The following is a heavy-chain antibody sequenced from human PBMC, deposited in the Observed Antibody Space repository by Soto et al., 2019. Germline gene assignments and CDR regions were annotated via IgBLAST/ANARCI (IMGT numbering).Heavy chain of an antibody. V-gene: IGHV3-7*05. D-gene: IGHD3-9*01. Sequence: GGSLRLSCAASGFTFSSYWMSWVRQAPGKGLEWVANIKQDGSEKYYVDSVKGRFTISRDNAKNSLYLQMNSLRAEDTAVYYCVRERSYDILTGYYYYYGMDVWGQGTTVTVSS. CDR1: GFTFSSYW. CDR3: VRERSYDILTGYYYYYGMDV. CDR2: IKQDGSEK. J-gene: IGHJ6*02.